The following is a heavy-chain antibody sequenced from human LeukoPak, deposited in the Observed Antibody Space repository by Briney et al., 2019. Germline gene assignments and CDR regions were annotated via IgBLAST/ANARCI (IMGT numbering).Heavy chain of an antibody. D-gene: IGHD3-3*01. J-gene: IGHJ4*02. Sequence: SVKVSCKASGGTFSSYAISWVRQAPGQGLEWMGRIIPILGIANYAQKFQGRVTITADKSTSTAYMELSSLRSEDTAVYYCASRNYDFWSGYYLGYWGQGTLVTVSS. CDR1: GGTFSSYA. V-gene: IGHV1-69*04. CDR2: IIPILGIA. CDR3: ASRNYDFWSGYYLGY.